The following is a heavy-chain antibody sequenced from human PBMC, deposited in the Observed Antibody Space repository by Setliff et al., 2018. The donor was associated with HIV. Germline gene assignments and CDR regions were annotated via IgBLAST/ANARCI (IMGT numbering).Heavy chain of an antibody. D-gene: IGHD3-3*01. CDR3: ARDRVRITIFGANDASDI. J-gene: IGHJ3*02. Sequence: ASVKVSCKASGYTFTDYYMHWVRQAPGQGLEWMGRINPNSGGTNYAQKFQGRVAMTRDTSTSTVYMELSSLRSEDTAVYYCARDRVRITIFGANDASDIWGQGTMVTVSS. CDR2: INPNSGGT. V-gene: IGHV1-2*06. CDR1: GYTFTDYY.